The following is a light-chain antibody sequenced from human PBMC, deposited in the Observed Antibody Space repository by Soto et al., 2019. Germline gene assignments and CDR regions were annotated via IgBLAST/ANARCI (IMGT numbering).Light chain of an antibody. CDR2: DTS. Sequence: EIVLTPSPGTLSLSPGERATLFCRASQSFTTSQLAWYQQRPGQAPRLLIYDTSKRATGIPDRFSGSGSGTDFTLTISGLEPEDSAAYYCQRHGATFGQGTKVDI. CDR3: QRHGAT. V-gene: IGKV3-20*01. J-gene: IGKJ1*01. CDR1: QSFTTSQ.